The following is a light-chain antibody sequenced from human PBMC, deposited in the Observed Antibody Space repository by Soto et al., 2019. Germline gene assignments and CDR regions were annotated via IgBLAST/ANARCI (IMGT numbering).Light chain of an antibody. V-gene: IGKV3-11*01. CDR3: QQRNYWQVT. J-gene: IGKJ5*01. CDR1: QIVTSN. CDR2: DVS. Sequence: EIVLTQSPGTLSLSPGEGATLSCRASQIVTSNHLAWYQQRPGQAPRLLIYDVSNRATGIPARFSGSGSGTDFTLTISSLEPEDFAIYYCQQRNYWQVTFGQGTRLEIK.